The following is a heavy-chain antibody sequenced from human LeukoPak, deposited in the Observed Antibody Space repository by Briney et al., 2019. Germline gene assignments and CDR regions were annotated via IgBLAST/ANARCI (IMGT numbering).Heavy chain of an antibody. V-gene: IGHV4-34*01. Sequence: SETLSLTCAVYGGSFSGYYWSWIRQSPGKGLEWIGEINHSGSTNYNPSLKSRVTISVDTSKNQFSLKLSSVTAADTAVYYCARGRSYSGYWGQGTLVTVSS. CDR1: GGSFSGYY. J-gene: IGHJ4*02. D-gene: IGHD1-26*01. CDR2: INHSGST. CDR3: ARGRSYSGY.